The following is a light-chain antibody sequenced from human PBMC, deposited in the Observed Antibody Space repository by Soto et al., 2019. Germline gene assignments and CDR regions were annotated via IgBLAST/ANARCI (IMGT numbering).Light chain of an antibody. J-gene: IGLJ2*01. CDR1: SGHSSYA. V-gene: IGLV4-69*01. CDR2: LDSDGSH. CDR3: QTWGTGIHLV. Sequence: QTVVTQSPSASASLGASVKLTCTLSSGHSSYAIAWHQQQPEKGPRYLMKLDSDGSHTKGDAIPDRFSGSSSGAERYLTSSSLQSEDEADYYCQTWGTGIHLVFGGGTKLTVL.